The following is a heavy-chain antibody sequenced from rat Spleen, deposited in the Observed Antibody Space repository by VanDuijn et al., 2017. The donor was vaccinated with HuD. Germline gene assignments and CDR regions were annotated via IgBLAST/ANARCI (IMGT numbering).Heavy chain of an antibody. D-gene: IGHD1-9*01. J-gene: IGHJ1*01. CDR1: GFTFSDYG. Sequence: EVQLVESGGGLVQPGRSLKLSCAASGFTFSDYGVAWVRQAPKKGLEWVATISYDGSSTYYRDSVKGRFTISRDNAKSTLYLQMDSLRSEDTATYYCTNPVGYGYKYWYFDFWGPGTMVTVSS. CDR3: TNPVGYGYKYWYFDF. V-gene: IGHV5-29*01. CDR2: ISYDGSST.